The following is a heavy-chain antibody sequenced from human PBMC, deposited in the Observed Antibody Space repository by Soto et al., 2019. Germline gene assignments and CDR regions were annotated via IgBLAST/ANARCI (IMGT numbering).Heavy chain of an antibody. CDR2: IYHSGST. CDR3: ARGNGYSYFDI. CDR1: GGSISSGGYS. Sequence: QLQLQESGSGLVKPSQTLSLTCAVSGGSISSGGYSWSWIRQPPGKGLEWIGYIYHSGSTYYNPSRKSRVALSVDRSKNQFSLKLSSVTAADTAVYYCARGNGYSYFDIWGQGTMVTVSS. D-gene: IGHD5-18*01. V-gene: IGHV4-30-2*01. J-gene: IGHJ3*02.